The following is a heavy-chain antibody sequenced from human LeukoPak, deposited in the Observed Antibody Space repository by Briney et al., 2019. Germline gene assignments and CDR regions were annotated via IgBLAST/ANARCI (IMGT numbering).Heavy chain of an antibody. CDR2: IYPGDSDT. V-gene: IGHV5-51*01. CDR1: GYSFTSYW. CDR3: ARRATYCSSTSCPLDY. J-gene: IGHJ4*02. Sequence: GESLKISCKGSGYSFTSYWIGWVRQMPGKGLEWMGIIYPGDSDTRYSLSFQGQVTISADKSISTAYLQWSSLKASDTAMYYCARRATYCSSTSCPLDYWGQGTLVTVSS. D-gene: IGHD2-2*01.